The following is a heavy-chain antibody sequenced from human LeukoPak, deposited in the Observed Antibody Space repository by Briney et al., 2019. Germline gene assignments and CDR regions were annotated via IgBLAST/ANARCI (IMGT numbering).Heavy chain of an antibody. J-gene: IGHJ5*02. CDR1: GYTFTGYY. D-gene: IGHD2-2*02. CDR3: ARAYCSSTSCYNHWFDP. CDR2: IKPNRGGT. V-gene: IGHV1-2*02. Sequence: ASLRVSCKASGYTFTGYYMHWVRQAPGQGLEWMGCIKPNRGGTNYVQTLQGRVTMTRDTSISTAYMELSRLRSDDTAVYYCARAYCSSTSCYNHWFDPWGQGTLVTVSS.